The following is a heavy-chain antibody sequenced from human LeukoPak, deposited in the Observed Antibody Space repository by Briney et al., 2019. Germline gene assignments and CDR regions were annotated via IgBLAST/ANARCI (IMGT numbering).Heavy chain of an antibody. Sequence: ASVKVSCKASGYSFTGYYMHWVRQAPGQGLEWMGWINPSSGGTNYAQKFQGRVTMTRDTSISTAYMELSRLRSDDTAVYYCAREGHYDILTGYYSSVLDYWGQGTLVTVSS. CDR1: GYSFTGYY. V-gene: IGHV1-2*02. CDR2: INPSSGGT. D-gene: IGHD3-9*01. J-gene: IGHJ4*02. CDR3: AREGHYDILTGYYSSVLDY.